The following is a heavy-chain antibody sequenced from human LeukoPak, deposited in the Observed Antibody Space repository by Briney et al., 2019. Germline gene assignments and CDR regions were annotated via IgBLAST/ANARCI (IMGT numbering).Heavy chain of an antibody. CDR3: ARALGYYYYYYMDV. Sequence: GGSLRLSCAASGFTFDDYGMSWVRQAPGKGLEWVSGINWNGGSTGYADSVKGRFTISRDNAKNSLYLQMNSLRAEDTALYHCARALGYYYYYYMDVWGKGTTVTVSS. V-gene: IGHV3-20*01. J-gene: IGHJ6*03. CDR1: GFTFDDYG. CDR2: INWNGGST.